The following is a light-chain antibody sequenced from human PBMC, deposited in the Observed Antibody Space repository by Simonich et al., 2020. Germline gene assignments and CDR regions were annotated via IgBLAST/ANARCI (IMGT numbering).Light chain of an antibody. V-gene: IGLV2-23*01. Sequence: QSALTQPASVSGSPGQSITISCTGTSSDVGSYNLVSWYQHHPGKAPKLMIYEGSKRPSGVSNRFSGSKSGNTASRTISGLQAEDEADYYCCSYAGSSTLVFGGGTKLTVL. CDR1: SSDVGSYNL. J-gene: IGLJ2*01. CDR2: EGS. CDR3: CSYAGSSTLV.